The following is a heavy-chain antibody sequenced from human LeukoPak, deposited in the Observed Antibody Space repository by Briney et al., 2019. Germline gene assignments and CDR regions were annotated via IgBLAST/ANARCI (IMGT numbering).Heavy chain of an antibody. D-gene: IGHD4-17*01. CDR2: IYTSGST. J-gene: IGHJ6*02. CDR1: GGSISSSSYY. CDR3: ARATTVTPFYYYYGMDV. V-gene: IGHV4-61*02. Sequence: SETLSLTCTVSGGSISSSSYYWSWIRQPAGKGLEWIGRIYTSGSTNYNPSLKSRVTMSVDTSKNQFSLKLSSVTAADTAVYYCARATTVTPFYYYYGMDVWGQGTTVTVSS.